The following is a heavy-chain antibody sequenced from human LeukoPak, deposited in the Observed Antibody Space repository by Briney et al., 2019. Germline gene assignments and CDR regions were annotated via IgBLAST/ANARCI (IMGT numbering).Heavy chain of an antibody. V-gene: IGHV3-23*01. D-gene: IGHD3-9*01. CDR2: ISGSGGST. J-gene: IGHJ4*02. CDR3: ARGPYYDILTGYLYLGY. Sequence: GGSLRLSCAASGFTFSSYAMSWVRQAPGKGLEWVSAISGSGGSTYYADSVKGRFTISRDNSKNTLYLQMNSLRAEDTAVYYCARGPYYDILTGYLYLGYWGQGTLVTVSS. CDR1: GFTFSSYA.